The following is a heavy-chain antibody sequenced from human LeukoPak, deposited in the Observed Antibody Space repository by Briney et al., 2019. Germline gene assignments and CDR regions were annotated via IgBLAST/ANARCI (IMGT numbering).Heavy chain of an antibody. J-gene: IGHJ5*02. CDR2: ISWNSGSI. V-gene: IGHV3-9*03. CDR1: GFTFDDYA. Sequence: PGRSLRLSCAASGFTFDDYAMHWVRQTPGKGLEWVSGISWNSGSIGYADSVKGRFTISRDNAKNSLYLQMKSLRAEDMALYYCARGLHYYYDRSGYYNWFDPWGQGTLVTVSS. CDR3: ARGLHYYYDRSGYYNWFDP. D-gene: IGHD3-22*01.